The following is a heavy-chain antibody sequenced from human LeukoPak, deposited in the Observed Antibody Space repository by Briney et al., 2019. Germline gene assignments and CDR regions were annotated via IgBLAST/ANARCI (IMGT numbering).Heavy chain of an antibody. Sequence: GGSLRLSCAASGFTFSSNYMSWVRQAPGKGLEGVSVIYSGGSTYYADSVKGRFTISRDNSKNTLYLQMNSLRAEDTAVYYCAKPYGSGPLGEYYFDYWGQGTLVTVSS. D-gene: IGHD3-10*01. CDR2: IYSGGST. J-gene: IGHJ4*02. V-gene: IGHV3-53*05. CDR3: AKPYGSGPLGEYYFDY. CDR1: GFTFSSNY.